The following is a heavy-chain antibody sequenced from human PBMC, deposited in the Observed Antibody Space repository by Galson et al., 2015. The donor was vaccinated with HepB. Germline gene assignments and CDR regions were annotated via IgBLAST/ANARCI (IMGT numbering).Heavy chain of an antibody. V-gene: IGHV4-34*01. CDR1: GGSFSGYY. CDR2: INHSGST. D-gene: IGHD3-22*01. J-gene: IGHJ3*02. CDR3: ASVYYHDAFDI. Sequence: ETLSLTCAVYGGSFSGYYWSWIRQPPGKGLEWIGEINHSGSTNYNPSLKSRVTISVDTSKNQFSLKLSSVTAADTAVYYCASVYYHDAFDIWGQGTMVTVSS.